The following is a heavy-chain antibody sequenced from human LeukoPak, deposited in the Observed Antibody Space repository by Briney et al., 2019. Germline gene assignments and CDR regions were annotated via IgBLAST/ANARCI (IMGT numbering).Heavy chain of an antibody. V-gene: IGHV1-2*02. J-gene: IGHJ4*02. Sequence: ASVKVSCKASGYTFTGYYMHWVRQAPGQGLEWMGWINPNSGGTNYAQKFQGRVTMTRDTSISTAYMELSRLRSDDTAVYYCARSLTYYYDSSGYYYLDYWGQGTLVTVSS. D-gene: IGHD3-22*01. CDR3: ARSLTYYYDSSGYYYLDY. CDR2: INPNSGGT. CDR1: GYTFTGYY.